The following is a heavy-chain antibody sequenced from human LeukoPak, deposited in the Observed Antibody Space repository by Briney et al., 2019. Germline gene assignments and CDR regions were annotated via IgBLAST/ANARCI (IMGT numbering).Heavy chain of an antibody. CDR3: ARVGPGTYYDFWSGYLSVDWFDP. CDR2: IYTSGST. D-gene: IGHD3-3*01. Sequence: SSETLSLTCTVSGGSISSGSYYWSWIRQPAGKGLEWIGRIYTSGSTNYNPSLKSRVTISVDTSKNQFSLKLSSVTAADTAVYYCARVGPGTYYDFWSGYLSVDWFDPWGQGTLVTVSS. J-gene: IGHJ5*02. V-gene: IGHV4-61*02. CDR1: GGSISSGSYY.